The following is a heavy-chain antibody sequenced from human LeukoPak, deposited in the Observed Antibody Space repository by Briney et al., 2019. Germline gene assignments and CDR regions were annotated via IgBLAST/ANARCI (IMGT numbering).Heavy chain of an antibody. D-gene: IGHD1-7*01. CDR1: GYTFIGDN. V-gene: IGHV1-2*02. CDR2: INPNTGDT. CDR3: TRDNGNFNVDY. J-gene: IGHJ4*02. Sequence: ASVKVSCKASGYTFIGDNMQWVRQAPGQGLEWMGWINPNTGDTNYAQKFQGRVTMTWDTSITTVYMELSRLGTDDPAVYYCTRDNGNFNVDYWGQGTLVTVSS.